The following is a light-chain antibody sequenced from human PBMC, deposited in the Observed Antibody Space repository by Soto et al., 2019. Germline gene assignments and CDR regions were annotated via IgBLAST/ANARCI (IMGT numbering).Light chain of an antibody. CDR2: QDS. CDR3: QAWDTSTAV. J-gene: IGLJ2*01. V-gene: IGLV3-1*01. Sequence: SYELTQPTSVSVSPGQTASITCSGDKLGDKYTSWYQQKPGQSPLLVIYQDSKRPSGIPERFSGSNSGNTATLTISGTQAMDEADYYCQAWDTSTAVFGGGTKLTVL. CDR1: KLGDKY.